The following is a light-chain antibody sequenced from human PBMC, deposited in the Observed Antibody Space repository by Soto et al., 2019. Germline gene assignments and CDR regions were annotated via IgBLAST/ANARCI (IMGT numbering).Light chain of an antibody. Sequence: QSALTQPASVSGSPGQSITMSCTGSSSDFGDDKYVTWYQQQPGKGPNLLIYGVSKRPSGVSNRCSGSKSGNTASLTISGLQVEDEADYIGGSFTTNRIWVFGGGTKLTVL. CDR1: SSDFGDDKY. J-gene: IGLJ3*02. CDR3: GSFTTNRIWV. CDR2: GVS. V-gene: IGLV2-14*01.